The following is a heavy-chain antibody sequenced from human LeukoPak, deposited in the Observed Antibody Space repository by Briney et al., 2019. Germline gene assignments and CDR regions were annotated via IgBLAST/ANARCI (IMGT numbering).Heavy chain of an antibody. CDR2: ISGSGDTT. V-gene: IGHV3-23*01. CDR3: ARLRSVVTGPAFDI. D-gene: IGHD2-21*02. J-gene: IGHJ3*02. Sequence: PGGSLRLSCAASGFTLGSYAMSWVRQAPGKGLEWVSAISGSGDTTYYADSVKGRFTISRDNSKNTLYLQMNSLRVEDTAVYYCARLRSVVTGPAFDIWGQGTVVTVSS. CDR1: GFTLGSYA.